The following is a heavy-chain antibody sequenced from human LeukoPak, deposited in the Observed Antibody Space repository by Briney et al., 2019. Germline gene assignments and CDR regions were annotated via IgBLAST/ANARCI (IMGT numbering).Heavy chain of an antibody. V-gene: IGHV3-9*01. CDR3: VKDRYYDFWSGYDYGMDV. D-gene: IGHD3-3*01. CDR2: ISWNSGSI. CDR1: GFTFDDYA. J-gene: IGHJ6*02. Sequence: PGGSLRLSCAASGFTFDDYAMPWVRQAPGKGLEWVSGISWNSGSIGYADSVKGRFTISRDNAKNSLYLQMNSLRAEDTALYYCVKDRYYDFWSGYDYGMDVWGQGTTVTVSS.